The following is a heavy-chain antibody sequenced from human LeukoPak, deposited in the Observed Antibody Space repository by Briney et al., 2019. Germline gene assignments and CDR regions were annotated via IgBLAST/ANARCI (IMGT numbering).Heavy chain of an antibody. D-gene: IGHD6-6*01. V-gene: IGHV4-34*01. Sequence: DPSETLSLTCAVYGGSFSNYYWSWIRQSPGKGLEWIGEINHNGSTNYHPSLKSRVTILVDTSKNQFSLKMSSVTAADTAVYYCAHSSSSLPADYWGQGTLVIVSS. CDR1: GGSFSNYY. CDR2: INHNGST. J-gene: IGHJ4*02. CDR3: AHSSSSLPADY.